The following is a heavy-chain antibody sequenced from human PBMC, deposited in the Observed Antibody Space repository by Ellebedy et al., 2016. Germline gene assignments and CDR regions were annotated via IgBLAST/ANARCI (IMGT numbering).Heavy chain of an antibody. Sequence: SETLSLTXAVYGGSFSGYYWSWIRQPPGKGLEWIGEINHSGSANYNPSLKSRVTISVDTSKNQFSLKLSSVTAADTAVYYCARGEELQTVTTFDYWGQGTLVTVSS. D-gene: IGHD4-17*01. J-gene: IGHJ4*02. CDR2: INHSGSA. CDR1: GGSFSGYY. V-gene: IGHV4-34*01. CDR3: ARGEELQTVTTFDY.